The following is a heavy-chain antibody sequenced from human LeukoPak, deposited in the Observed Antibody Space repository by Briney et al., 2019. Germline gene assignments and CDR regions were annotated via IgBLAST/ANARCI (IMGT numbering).Heavy chain of an antibody. D-gene: IGHD4-17*01. CDR3: ARDDYGDSHYYYYYGMDV. CDR2: ISSSGSTI. V-gene: IGHV3-48*03. CDR1: GFTFSSYE. J-gene: IGHJ6*02. Sequence: PGGSLRLSCAASGFTFSSYEMNWVRQAPGKGLEWVSYISSSGSTIYYADSVKGRFTIPRDNAKNSLYLQMNSLRAEDTAVYYCARDDYGDSHYYYYYGMDVWGQGTTVTVSS.